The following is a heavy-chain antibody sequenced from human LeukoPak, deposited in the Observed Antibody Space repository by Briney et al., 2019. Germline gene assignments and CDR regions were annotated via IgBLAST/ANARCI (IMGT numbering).Heavy chain of an antibody. Sequence: PSETPSLTCTVSGGSISSSSYYWGWIRQPPGKGLEWIGSIYYSGSTYYNPSLKSRVTISVDTSKNQFSLKLSSVTAADTAVYYCARAVTGYYPLYYYYGMDVWGQGTTVTVSS. CDR1: GGSISSSSYY. J-gene: IGHJ6*02. CDR2: IYYSGST. D-gene: IGHD3-9*01. CDR3: ARAVTGYYPLYYYYGMDV. V-gene: IGHV4-39*01.